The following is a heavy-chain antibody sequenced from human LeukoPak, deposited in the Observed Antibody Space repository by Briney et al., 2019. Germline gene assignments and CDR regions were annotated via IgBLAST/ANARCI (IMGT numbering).Heavy chain of an antibody. Sequence: GASVKVSCKASGYTFTGYYMHWVRQAPGQGLEWMGWINPNSGGTNYAQKFQGRVTMTRDTSISTAYMELSRLRSDDTAVYYCARDLEGYSGYDGQFPRDYWGQGTLVTVSS. CDR1: GYTFTGYY. D-gene: IGHD5-12*01. CDR2: INPNSGGT. V-gene: IGHV1-2*02. J-gene: IGHJ4*02. CDR3: ARDLEGYSGYDGQFPRDY.